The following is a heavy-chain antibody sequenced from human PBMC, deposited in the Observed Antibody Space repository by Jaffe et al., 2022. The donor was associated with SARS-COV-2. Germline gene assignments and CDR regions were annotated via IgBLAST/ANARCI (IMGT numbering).Heavy chain of an antibody. CDR1: GGSISSYY. D-gene: IGHD3-10*01. V-gene: IGHV4-59*01. CDR3: ARGRGWGGMDV. CDR2: IYYSGST. J-gene: IGHJ6*02. Sequence: QVQLQESGPGLVKPSETLSLTCTVSGGSISSYYWSWIRQPPGKGLEWIGYIYYSGSTNYNPSLKSRVTISVDTSKNQFSLKLSSVTAADTAVYYCARGRGWGGMDVWGQGTTVTVSS.